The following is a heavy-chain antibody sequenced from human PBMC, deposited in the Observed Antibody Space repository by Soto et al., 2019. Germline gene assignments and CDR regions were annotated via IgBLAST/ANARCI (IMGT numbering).Heavy chain of an antibody. CDR2: IYYSGST. CDR3: ARDSPSHGAVVVADVFDY. D-gene: IGHD2-15*01. J-gene: IGHJ4*02. Sequence: PSETLSLTCTVSGGSISSYYWSWIRQPPGKGLEWIGYIYYSGSTNYNPSLKSRVTISVDTSKNQFSLKLSSVTAADTAVYYCARDSPSHGAVVVADVFDYWGQGTLVTVSS. V-gene: IGHV4-59*01. CDR1: GGSISSYY.